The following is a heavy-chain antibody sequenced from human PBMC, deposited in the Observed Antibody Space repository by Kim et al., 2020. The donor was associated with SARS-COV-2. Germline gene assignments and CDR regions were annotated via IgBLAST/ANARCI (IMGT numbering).Heavy chain of an antibody. Sequence: GGSTYYSDSVKGRFTISRDNSRSTLYLQMNSLRADDTAIYYCAKFGSFDPWGQGTLVTVS. V-gene: IGHV3-23*01. CDR3: AKFGSFDP. J-gene: IGHJ5*02. CDR2: GGST. D-gene: IGHD3-10*01.